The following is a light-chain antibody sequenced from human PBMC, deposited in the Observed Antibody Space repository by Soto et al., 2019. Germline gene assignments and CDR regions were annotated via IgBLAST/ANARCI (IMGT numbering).Light chain of an antibody. V-gene: IGKV3-15*01. CDR3: QQYYQWPSYT. J-gene: IGKJ2*01. CDR1: QSVSSN. CDR2: DAS. Sequence: ILLTQSPGTVSLAPGERATLSCRASQSVSSNYLAWYQQKPGHAPSLLVYDASTRATAIPARFSGSGSGTEFTLTINTLQHEDFAVYYCQQYYQWPSYTFGQGTKVDIK.